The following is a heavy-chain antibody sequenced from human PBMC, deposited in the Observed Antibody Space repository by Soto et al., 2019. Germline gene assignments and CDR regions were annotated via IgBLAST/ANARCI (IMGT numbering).Heavy chain of an antibody. CDR1: GGSISSSSYY. Sequence: PSETLSLTCTVSGGSISSSSYYWGWIRQPPGKGLEWIGSIYYSGSTYYNPSLKSRVTISVDTSKNQFSLKLSSVTAADTAVYYCARVLYDYGDYGFDYWGQGTLVTVSS. CDR2: IYYSGST. V-gene: IGHV4-39*01. D-gene: IGHD4-17*01. CDR3: ARVLYDYGDYGFDY. J-gene: IGHJ4*02.